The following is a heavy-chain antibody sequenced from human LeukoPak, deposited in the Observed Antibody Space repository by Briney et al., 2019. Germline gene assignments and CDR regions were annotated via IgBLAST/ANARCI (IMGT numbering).Heavy chain of an antibody. CDR1: ISIFSSHA. V-gene: IGHV3-23*01. D-gene: IGHD3-22*01. CDR2: ISGSGGVI. CDR3: VKEGGYYYFQY. Sequence: PGGSLRLSCAASISIFSSHAMSCDRQAPGKGLEWVSTISGSGGVIHYADSVKGPFTISRDNSKNTLYLQVSSLRVEDTAVYFCVKEGGYYYFQYWGQGTPVTVSS. J-gene: IGHJ4*02.